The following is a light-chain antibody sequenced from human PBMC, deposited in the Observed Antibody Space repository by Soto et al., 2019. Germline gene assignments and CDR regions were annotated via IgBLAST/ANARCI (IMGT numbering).Light chain of an antibody. CDR2: ATS. J-gene: IGKJ5*01. CDR3: QQYGTSPT. CDR1: QSVSGSD. Sequence: IVLTQSPGTLSLSPGERATLSCRASQSVSGSDLAWYQQKPGQAPRLLLYATSKRATGIPDRFSGSGSGRDFPLAITRLEPEDFAVYSCQQYGTSPTCGRGTRLDIK. V-gene: IGKV3-20*01.